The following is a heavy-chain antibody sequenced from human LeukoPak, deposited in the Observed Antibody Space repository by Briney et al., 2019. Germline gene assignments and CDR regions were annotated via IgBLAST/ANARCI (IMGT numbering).Heavy chain of an antibody. CDR3: ARESSSSSWDNYYYYMDV. V-gene: IGHV3-7*01. CDR1: GFTFRGYW. CDR2: IKDDGSAK. J-gene: IGHJ6*03. D-gene: IGHD6-6*01. Sequence: GGSLRLSCAASGFTFRGYWMTWVRQAPGKGLEWVASIKDDGSAKYYEDSVKGRFTISRDNAKNSLYLQMNSLRAEDTAVYYCARESSSSSWDNYYYYMDVWGKGTTVTVSS.